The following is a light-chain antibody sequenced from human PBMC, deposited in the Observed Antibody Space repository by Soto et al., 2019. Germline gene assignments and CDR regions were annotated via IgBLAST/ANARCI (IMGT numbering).Light chain of an antibody. CDR1: QSVSST. CDR2: GAS. V-gene: IGKV3-15*01. J-gene: IGKJ1*01. Sequence: EIVMTQSPATLSVSPGERATLSCRASQSVSSTLAWYQQKPGQAPRLLIYGASTRATGIPARFSGSGSGTEFTLTISSLQSEEFAVYYCQQYNDWPQTFGQGTKVEI. CDR3: QQYNDWPQT.